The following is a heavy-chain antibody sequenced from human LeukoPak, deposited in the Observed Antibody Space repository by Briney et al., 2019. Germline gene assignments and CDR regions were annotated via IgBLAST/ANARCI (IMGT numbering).Heavy chain of an antibody. D-gene: IGHD3-16*01. Sequence: SQTLSLTCAISGDSVSRDTATWNWIRQSPSRGLEWLGRTYYKSKWYNDYAVSVKSRITINPDTSKNQFSLLLNSVTPDDTAVYYCARDRSWAMDYWGQGTLVTVSS. CDR3: ARDRSWAMDY. CDR2: TYYKSKWYN. V-gene: IGHV6-1*01. J-gene: IGHJ4*02. CDR1: GDSVSRDTAT.